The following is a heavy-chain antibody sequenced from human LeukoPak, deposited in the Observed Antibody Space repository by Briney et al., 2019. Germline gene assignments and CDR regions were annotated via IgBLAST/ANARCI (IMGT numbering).Heavy chain of an antibody. D-gene: IGHD5-18*01. V-gene: IGHV3-30*18. J-gene: IGHJ4*02. CDR2: ISYDGSNK. Sequence: PGGSLRLSCAASGFTFSSYGMHWVRQAPGKGLEWVAVISYDGSNKYYADSVKGRFTISRDSSKNTLYLQMNSLRPEDTAVYYCAKGRGQSYPHYYFDSWGQGTLVTVSS. CDR3: AKGRGQSYPHYYFDS. CDR1: GFTFSSYG.